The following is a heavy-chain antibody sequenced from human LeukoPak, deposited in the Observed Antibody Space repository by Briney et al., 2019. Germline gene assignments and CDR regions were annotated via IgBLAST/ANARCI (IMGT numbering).Heavy chain of an antibody. V-gene: IGHV4-39*01. D-gene: IGHD6-13*01. J-gene: IGHJ4*02. CDR3: AKLSSSWYRGYFDY. CDR1: GGSISSSSYY. Sequence: SETLSLTCTVSGGSISSSSYYWGWIRQPPGKGLEWIGSIYYSGSTYYNPSLKSRVTISVDTSKNQFSLKLSSVTAAGTAVYYCAKLSSSWYRGYFDYWGQGTLVTVSP. CDR2: IYYSGST.